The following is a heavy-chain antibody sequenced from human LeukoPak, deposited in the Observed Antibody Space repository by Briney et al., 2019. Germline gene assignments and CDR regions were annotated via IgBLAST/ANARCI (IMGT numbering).Heavy chain of an antibody. Sequence: GGSLRLSCAASGFTFSSYAMSWVRQAPGKGLEWVSAISGSGGSTYYADSVKGRFTISRDNSKNTLYLQMNSLRAEDTAVYYCARSATVGAKTNYYGMDVWGQGTTVTVSS. CDR3: ARSATVGAKTNYYGMDV. D-gene: IGHD1-26*01. V-gene: IGHV3-23*01. J-gene: IGHJ6*02. CDR2: ISGSGGST. CDR1: GFTFSSYA.